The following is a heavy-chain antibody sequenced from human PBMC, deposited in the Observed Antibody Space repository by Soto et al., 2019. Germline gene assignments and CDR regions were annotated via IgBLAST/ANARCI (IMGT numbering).Heavy chain of an antibody. CDR3: ARVPEGGTFEI. Sequence: QVQLQESGPGLVKPSQTLSLTCTVSGGSIRSGGYYWSWIRQHPGKGLEWIGDSYYSGSTYYNASLKSRVTTSVDTSKNQLSLKLSSVTAADTAVYYCARVPEGGTFEIGGQGTVVTVSS. CDR2: SYYSGST. J-gene: IGHJ3*02. CDR1: GGSIRSGGYY. V-gene: IGHV4-31*03. D-gene: IGHD1-26*01.